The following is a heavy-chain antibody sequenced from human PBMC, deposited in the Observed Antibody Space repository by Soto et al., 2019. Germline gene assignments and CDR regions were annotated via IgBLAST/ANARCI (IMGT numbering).Heavy chain of an antibody. J-gene: IGHJ6*02. CDR1: GFTFSSGT. D-gene: IGHD2-15*01. CDR2: ISPSTSHI. Sequence: EVHLVESGGGLVKPGGSLRLSCAVSGFTFSSGTMNWLRQAPGKGLEWVPPISPSTSHIYYPDSVKGRFTISRDNAKNSLFLQMNRLRAEDTAVYYCSGCSGGAFHPNYGMDVWGQGTTVTVSS. CDR3: SGCSGGAFHPNYGMDV. V-gene: IGHV3-21*01.